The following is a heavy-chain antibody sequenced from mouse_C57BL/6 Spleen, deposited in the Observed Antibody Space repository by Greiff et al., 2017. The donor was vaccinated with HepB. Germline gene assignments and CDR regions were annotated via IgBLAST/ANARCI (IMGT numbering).Heavy chain of an antibody. CDR2: INPNNGGT. CDR3: ARDYPRLYAMDD. J-gene: IGHJ4*01. V-gene: IGHV1-22*01. Sequence: EVQRVESGPELVKPGASVKMSCKASGYTFTDYNMHWVKQSHGKSLEWIGYINPNNGGTNYNQKFKGKATLTVNKSSSTAYMELRSLTSEDSAVYYCARDYPRLYAMDDWGQGTSVTVSS. CDR1: GYTFTDYN. D-gene: IGHD1-1*02.